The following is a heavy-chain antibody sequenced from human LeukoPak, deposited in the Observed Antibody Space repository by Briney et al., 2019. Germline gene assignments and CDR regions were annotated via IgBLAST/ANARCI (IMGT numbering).Heavy chain of an antibody. CDR1: GGSFRSYY. CDR3: ARTALFGVVHDFLFFDF. Sequence: SETLSLTCTVSGGSFRSYYWSWIRQTPGKGLEWIGYMYYTGSTNYNPSLKSRVTISVDTSKNQFSLKLSSVTAADTAVYYCARTALFGVVHDFLFFDFWRRSTLIIASA. J-gene: IGHJ2*01. V-gene: IGHV4-59*01. CDR2: MYYTGST. D-gene: IGHD3-3*01.